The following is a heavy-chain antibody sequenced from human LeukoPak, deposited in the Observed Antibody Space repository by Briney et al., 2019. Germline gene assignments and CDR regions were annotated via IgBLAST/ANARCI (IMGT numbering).Heavy chain of an antibody. V-gene: IGHV3-7*01. J-gene: IGHJ4*02. CDR2: INLDGSEV. Sequence: GGSLRLSCADSGFTFRRYYMSWLRRAPGKGLEWVANINLDGSEVYYVDSVKGRFTISRDNAKNSLYLQMNSLRAEDTAVYYCAREAMASFDYWGRGTLVTVSS. CDR3: AREAMASFDY. D-gene: IGHD5-24*01. CDR1: GFTFRRYY.